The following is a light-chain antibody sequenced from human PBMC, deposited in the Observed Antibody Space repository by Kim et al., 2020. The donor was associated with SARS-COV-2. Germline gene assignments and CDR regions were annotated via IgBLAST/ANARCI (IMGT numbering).Light chain of an antibody. Sequence: ASVRDRLTLTCRASQSISNSLAWSQQRLGKAPQLLLSATSKLERGVPSRFSGSGSGTTYTLTISNLQPEDLATYYCQQYYSHPLTFGGGTKVDIK. CDR3: QQYYSHPLT. CDR2: ATS. J-gene: IGKJ4*01. CDR1: QSISNS. V-gene: IGKV1-NL1*01.